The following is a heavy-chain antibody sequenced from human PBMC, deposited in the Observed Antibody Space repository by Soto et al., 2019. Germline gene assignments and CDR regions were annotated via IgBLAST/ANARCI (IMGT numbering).Heavy chain of an antibody. J-gene: IGHJ6*03. Sequence: ASVKVSCKASGGTFSSYAISWVRQAPGQGLEWMGGIIPIFGTANYARKFQGRVTITADESTSTAYMELSSLRSEDTAVYYCARGLRRDYYYYYMDVWGKGTTVTVSS. CDR3: ARGLRRDYYYYYMDV. CDR2: IIPIFGTA. V-gene: IGHV1-69*13. CDR1: GGTFSSYA. D-gene: IGHD3-16*01.